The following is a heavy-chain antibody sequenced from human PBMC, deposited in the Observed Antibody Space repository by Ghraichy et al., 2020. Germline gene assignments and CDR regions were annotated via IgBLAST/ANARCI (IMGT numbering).Heavy chain of an antibody. CDR1: GGSISSGGYY. V-gene: IGHV4-31*03. CDR2: IYYSGRT. D-gene: IGHD5-12*01. J-gene: IGHJ3*02. Sequence: SETLSLTCTVSGGSISSGGYYWSWIRQHPGKGLEWIGYIYYSGRTYYNPSLKSRVTISVDTSKNQFSLKLSSVTAADTAVYYCAKAGYDAFDIWGQGTMVTVSS. CDR3: AKAGYDAFDI.